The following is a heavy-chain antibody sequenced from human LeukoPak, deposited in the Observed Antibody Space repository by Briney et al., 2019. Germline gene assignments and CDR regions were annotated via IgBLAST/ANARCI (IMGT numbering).Heavy chain of an antibody. V-gene: IGHV4-4*08. J-gene: IGHJ2*01. D-gene: IGHD3-22*01. Sequence: SETLSLTCTVSGGSIFSYYFNWIRQPPGKGLEWIGYIYSNGITNYNPSLRSRGTISIAMSKNQFSLRLRSVTAADTAIYYCARRAYYDTSGYSPASGYFDLWGRGTLVTVSS. CDR1: GGSIFSYY. CDR2: IYSNGIT. CDR3: ARRAYYDTSGYSPASGYFDL.